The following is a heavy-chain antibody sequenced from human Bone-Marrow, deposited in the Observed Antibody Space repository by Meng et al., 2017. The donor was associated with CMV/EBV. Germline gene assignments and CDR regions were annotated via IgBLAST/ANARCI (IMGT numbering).Heavy chain of an antibody. CDR3: ARRQYQLVGLAAFDI. Sequence: ASVKVSCKASGGTFSSYAISWVRQAPGQGLEWMGGINPNSGGTNYAQKFQGRVTMTRDTSISTAYMELSRLRSDDTAVYDCARRQYQLVGLAAFDIWGQGTMVTVSS. CDR2: INPNSGGT. D-gene: IGHD2-2*01. J-gene: IGHJ3*02. V-gene: IGHV1-2*02. CDR1: GGTFSSYA.